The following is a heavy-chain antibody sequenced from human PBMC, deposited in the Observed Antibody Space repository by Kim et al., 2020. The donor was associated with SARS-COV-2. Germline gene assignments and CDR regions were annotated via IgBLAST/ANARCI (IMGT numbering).Heavy chain of an antibody. Sequence: KFQGRVTMTRNTSISTAYMELSSLRSEDTAVYYCARGRSSGWYAAEYFQHWGQGTLVTVSS. V-gene: IGHV1-8*01. J-gene: IGHJ1*01. D-gene: IGHD6-19*01. CDR3: ARGRSSGWYAAEYFQH.